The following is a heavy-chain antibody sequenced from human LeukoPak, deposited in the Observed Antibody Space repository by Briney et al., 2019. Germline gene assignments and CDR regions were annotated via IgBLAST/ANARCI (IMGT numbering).Heavy chain of an antibody. J-gene: IGHJ4*02. CDR1: GYSFTSYW. D-gene: IGHD6-13*01. V-gene: IGHV5-51*01. CDR3: ARPSSSWNYYFDY. Sequence: GESLKISCKGSGYSFTSYWIGWVRQMPGKGLEWRGIIYPGDSDTRYSPSFQGQVTISADKSISTAYLQWSSLKASDTAMYYCARPSSSWNYYFDYWGQGTLVTVSS. CDR2: IYPGDSDT.